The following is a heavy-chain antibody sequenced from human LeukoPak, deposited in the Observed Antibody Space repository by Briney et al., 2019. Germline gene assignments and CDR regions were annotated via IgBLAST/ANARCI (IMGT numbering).Heavy chain of an antibody. D-gene: IGHD3-10*01. CDR1: GFVFSDFY. CDR3: TTDRAKLLWFGGSGKDY. CDR2: ISPDGSYT. V-gene: IGHV3-11*05. J-gene: IGHJ4*02. Sequence: GGSLRLSCAGSGFVFSDFYINWIRHSPGKGLELLSYISPDGSYTTYGDSVKGRFVISRDNAKNSVSLQMNSLKTEDTAVYYCTTDRAKLLWFGGSGKDYWGQGTLVTVSS.